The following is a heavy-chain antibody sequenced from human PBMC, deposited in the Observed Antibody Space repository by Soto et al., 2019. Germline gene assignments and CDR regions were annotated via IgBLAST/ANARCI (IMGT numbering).Heavy chain of an antibody. D-gene: IGHD3-10*01. CDR1: GFTFISYA. V-gene: IGHV3-23*01. CDR3: VYYYGPGSHYKFDY. Sequence: LRLSCAASGFTFISYAMSWVRQAPGNGLEWVSAISGSGGSTYYADSVKGRFTISRDNSKNTLYLQMNSLRAEDTAVYYCVYYYGPGSHYKFDYWGQGTLVTVSS. J-gene: IGHJ4*02. CDR2: ISGSGGST.